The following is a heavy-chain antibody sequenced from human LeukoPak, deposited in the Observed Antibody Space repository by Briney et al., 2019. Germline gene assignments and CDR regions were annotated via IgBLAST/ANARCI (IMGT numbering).Heavy chain of an antibody. J-gene: IGHJ4*02. CDR2: MYYSGST. V-gene: IGHV4-39*01. Sequence: SETLSLTCTVSGGSITGSSYYWGWIRQPPGKGLEWIGSMYYSGSTYYNPSLKSRLTISVDTSKNQFSLKLTSVTAADTAVYYRARQYYDNTGYYYFDYWGQGTLVTVSS. D-gene: IGHD3-22*01. CDR1: GGSITGSSYY. CDR3: ARQYYDNTGYYYFDY.